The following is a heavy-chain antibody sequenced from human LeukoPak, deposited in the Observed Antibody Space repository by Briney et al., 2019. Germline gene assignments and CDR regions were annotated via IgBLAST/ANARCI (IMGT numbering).Heavy chain of an antibody. CDR1: GFTFRNHW. V-gene: IGHV3-74*03. CDR2: ISSDGSGK. CDR3: ARDQRVTGRPDIDY. J-gene: IGHJ4*02. D-gene: IGHD6-6*01. Sequence: GSLRLSCAASGFTFRNHWMQWLGQTPGKGRVWVSRISSDGSGKTYADYVKGRFTIARANGKNTLYLQMNSLRAEDTAMYYSARDQRVTGRPDIDYWGEGALVIVSS.